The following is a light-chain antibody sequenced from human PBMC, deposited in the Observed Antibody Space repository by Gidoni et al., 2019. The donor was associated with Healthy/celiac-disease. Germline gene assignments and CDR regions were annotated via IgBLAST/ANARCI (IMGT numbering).Light chain of an antibody. CDR2: EVS. CDR1: SRDVGGYNY. V-gene: IGLV2-8*01. CDR3: SSYAGSNNWV. J-gene: IGLJ2*01. Sequence: QSALTQPPSASGSPGQSVTISCTGTSRDVGGYNYVSWYQQHPGKAPKLMIYEVSKRPSGVPDLFSGSKSGNTASLTVSGLQAEDEADYYCSSYAGSNNWVFGGGTKLTVL.